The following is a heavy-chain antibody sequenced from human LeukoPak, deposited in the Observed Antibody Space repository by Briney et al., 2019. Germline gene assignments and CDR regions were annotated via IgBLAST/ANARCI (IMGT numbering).Heavy chain of an antibody. CDR1: GFTFSNAW. CDR2: IYSGGST. V-gene: IGHV3-53*01. J-gene: IGHJ3*02. CDR3: ARAQPDAFDI. D-gene: IGHD1-14*01. Sequence: GGSLRLSCAASGFTFSNAWMSWVRQAPGKGLESVSVIYSGGSTYYADSVRGRFIISRDNSKNTLYLQMNSLRVEDTAVYYCARAQPDAFDIWGQGTMVTVSS.